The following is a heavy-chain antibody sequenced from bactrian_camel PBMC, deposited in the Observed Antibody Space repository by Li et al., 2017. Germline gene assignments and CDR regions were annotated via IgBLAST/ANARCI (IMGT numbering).Heavy chain of an antibody. J-gene: IGHJ4*01. D-gene: IGHD1*01. CDR3: AADLRDSEGGEYLCDAGSGLFTI. CDR2: ILTADGSA. Sequence: HVQLVESGGGSVQSGGSLRLSCAASGYTSRDFCLGWYRQAPGKQREGVAAILTADGSAYYRDSVKGRFTISQDNARTTIILHMNSLKPEDTAMYYCAADLRDSEGGEYLCDAGSGLFTIWGQGTQVTVS. V-gene: IGHV3S54*01. CDR1: GYTSRDFC.